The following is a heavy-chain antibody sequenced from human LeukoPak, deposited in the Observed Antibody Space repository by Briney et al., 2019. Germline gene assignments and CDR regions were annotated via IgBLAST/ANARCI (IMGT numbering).Heavy chain of an antibody. D-gene: IGHD3-16*01. V-gene: IGHV3-48*01. CDR3: ARGTGELDY. CDR2: ISTSSNTI. J-gene: IGHJ4*02. CDR1: GFSFSAYS. Sequence: PGGSLRLSCAASGFSFSAYSFNWIRQTPGKGLEWLSYISTSSNTIYHADTVKGRFTISRDNAKNSLYLQMNSLRAEDTAMYYCARGTGELDYWGQGTLVTVSS.